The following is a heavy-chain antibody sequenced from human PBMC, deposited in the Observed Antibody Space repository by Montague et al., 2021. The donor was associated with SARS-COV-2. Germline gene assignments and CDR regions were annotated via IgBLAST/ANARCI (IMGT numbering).Heavy chain of an antibody. CDR1: GGSFSGYY. CDR2: INHSGST. D-gene: IGHD3-9*01. V-gene: IGHV4-34*01. J-gene: IGHJ6*02. CDR3: ASLRGSAEILTAFQGVSYFYGMDV. Sequence: SETLSLTCAVYGGSFSGYYWSWIRQPPGKGLEWIGEINHSGSTNYNPSLRSRVTISVDTSKNQFSLKLRSVTAADTAVYYCASLRGSAEILTAFQGVSYFYGMDVWGQGTTVTVSS.